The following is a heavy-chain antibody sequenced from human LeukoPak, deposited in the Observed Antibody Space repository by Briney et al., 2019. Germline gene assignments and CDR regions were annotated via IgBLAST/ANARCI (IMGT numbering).Heavy chain of an antibody. CDR3: ASPGVIAAAGTGGYFQH. V-gene: IGHV5-51*01. CDR2: IYPGDSDT. J-gene: IGHJ1*01. D-gene: IGHD6-13*01. Sequence: GESLKISCKGSGYSFTSYWIGWVRQMPGKGLEWMGIIYPGDSDTRYSPSFQGQVTISADKSISTAYLQWSSLKASDTAMYYCASPGVIAAAGTGGYFQHWGQGTLVTVSS. CDR1: GYSFTSYW.